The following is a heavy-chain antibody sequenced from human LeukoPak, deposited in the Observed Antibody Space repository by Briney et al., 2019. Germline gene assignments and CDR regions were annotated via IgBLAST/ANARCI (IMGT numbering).Heavy chain of an antibody. CDR2: IYYSGST. D-gene: IGHD4-17*01. J-gene: IGHJ4*02. CDR1: GGSISSYY. V-gene: IGHV4-59*08. CDR3: ARQRHDYGGYYFDY. Sequence: RASETLSLTCTVSGGSISSYYWSWIRQPPGKGLEWIGYIYYSGSTNYNPSLKSRVTISVDTSKNQFSLKLSSVTAAGTAVYYCARQRHDYGGYYFDYWGQGTLVTVSS.